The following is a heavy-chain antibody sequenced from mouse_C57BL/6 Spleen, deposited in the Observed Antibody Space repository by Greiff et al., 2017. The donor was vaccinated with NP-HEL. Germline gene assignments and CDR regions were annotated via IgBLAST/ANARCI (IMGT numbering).Heavy chain of an antibody. CDR2: IDPSDSYT. CDR1: GYTFTSYW. Sequence: VQLQQPGAELVKPGASVKLSCKASGYTFTSYWMQWVKQRPGQGLAWIGEIDPSDSYTNYNQKFKGKATLTVDTSSSTAYMQLSSLTSEDSAVYYCARGPMDYWGQGTTLTVSS. D-gene: IGHD6-5*01. CDR3: ARGPMDY. J-gene: IGHJ2*01. V-gene: IGHV1-50*01.